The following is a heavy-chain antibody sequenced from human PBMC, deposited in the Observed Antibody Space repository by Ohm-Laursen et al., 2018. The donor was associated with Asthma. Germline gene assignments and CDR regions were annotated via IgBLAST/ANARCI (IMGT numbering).Heavy chain of an antibody. J-gene: IGHJ6*02. CDR2: IIPIFGTA. D-gene: IGHD3-10*01. CDR1: GGTFSSYA. V-gene: IGHV1-69*13. Sequence: SSVKVSCKPSGGTFSSYAISWVRQAPGQGLEWMGGIIPIFGTANYAQKFQGRVTITADESTSTAYMELSSLRSEDTAVYYCARDHYYGSGPYYYYGMDVWGQGTTVTVSS. CDR3: ARDHYYGSGPYYYYGMDV.